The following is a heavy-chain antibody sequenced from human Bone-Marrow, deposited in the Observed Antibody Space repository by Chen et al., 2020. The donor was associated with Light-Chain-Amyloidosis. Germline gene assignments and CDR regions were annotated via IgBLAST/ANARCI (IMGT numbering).Heavy chain of an antibody. V-gene: IGHV2-70*04. CDR3: ARMSFFETSDALDV. Sequence: QVPLKGPGPALVNPTQTPPLPCPFLGFPHALKEIRLTWTRHPRGKALEWLARIDWDGDKHYTPSLETRLTISKDPSKNQVVLTMTNMDPVDTATYYCARMSFFETSDALDVWGQGTMITFSS. CDR1: GFPHALKEIR. CDR2: IDWDGDK. D-gene: IGHD3-9*01. J-gene: IGHJ3*01.